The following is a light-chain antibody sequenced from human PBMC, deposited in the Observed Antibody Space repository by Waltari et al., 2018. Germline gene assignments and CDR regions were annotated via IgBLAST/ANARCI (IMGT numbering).Light chain of an antibody. J-gene: IGLJ3*02. V-gene: IGLV2-8*01. CDR2: EVN. CDR3: SSYAGSNNRV. CDR1: SSDVGGYNY. Sequence: QSALTQPPSASGSPGQSVTISCTGTSSDVGGYNYVSWYQQHPGKAPKLMIYEVNNRPSGVPARFSSSKSGNTASLIVSGLQAEDEADYYCSSYAGSNNRVFGGGTKLTVL.